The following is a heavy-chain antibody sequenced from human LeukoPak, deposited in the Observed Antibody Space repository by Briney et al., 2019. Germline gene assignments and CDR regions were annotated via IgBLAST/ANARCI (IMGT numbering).Heavy chain of an antibody. CDR1: GGSISSSSYY. V-gene: IGHV4-39*01. CDR3: ASTSSSWYFLDY. CDR2: IYYSGST. Sequence: SETLSLTCTVSGGSISSSSYYWGWIRQPPGKGLEWIGSIYYSGSTYYNPSLKSRVTISVDTSKNQFSLKLSSVTAADTAVYYCASTSSSWYFLDYWGQGTQVTVSS. J-gene: IGHJ4*02. D-gene: IGHD6-13*01.